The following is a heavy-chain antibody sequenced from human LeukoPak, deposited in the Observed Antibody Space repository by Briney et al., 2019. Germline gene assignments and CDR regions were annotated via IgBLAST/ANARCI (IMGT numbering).Heavy chain of an antibody. Sequence: SQTLSLTCAISGDSVSSNSAAWNWIRQSPSRGLEWLGRTYYRSKWYNDYAVSVKSRITINPDTSKNQFSLQLNSVTPEDTAVYYCARDHLWGGWKAMDVDAFDIWGQGTMVTVSS. J-gene: IGHJ3*02. CDR3: ARDHLWGGWKAMDVDAFDI. D-gene: IGHD6-19*01. CDR1: GDSVSSNSAA. CDR2: TYYRSKWYN. V-gene: IGHV6-1*01.